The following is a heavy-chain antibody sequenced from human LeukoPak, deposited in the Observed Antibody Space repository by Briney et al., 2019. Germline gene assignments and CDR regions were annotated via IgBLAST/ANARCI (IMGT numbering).Heavy chain of an antibody. CDR2: IYYSGST. CDR1: GGSISSYY. V-gene: IGHV4-59*01. J-gene: IGHJ4*02. Sequence: PSETLSLTCTVSGGSISSYYWSWIRQPPGKGLEWIGYIYYSGSTNYNPSPKSRVTISVDTSKNQFSLKLSSVTAADTAVYYCARDRIQLDYWGQGTLVTVSS. D-gene: IGHD5-18*01. CDR3: ARDRIQLDY.